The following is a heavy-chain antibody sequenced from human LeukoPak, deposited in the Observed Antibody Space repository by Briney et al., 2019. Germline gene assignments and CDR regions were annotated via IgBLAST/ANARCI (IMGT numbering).Heavy chain of an antibody. CDR3: ARDQGTVTPAPGLDY. Sequence: GGSLRLSCAASGFTFSSYSMNWVRRAPGKGLEWVSSISSSSSYIYYADSVKGRFTISRDNAKNSLYLQMNSLRAEDTAVYYCARDQGTVTPAPGLDYWGQGTLVTVSS. J-gene: IGHJ4*02. V-gene: IGHV3-21*01. CDR1: GFTFSSYS. CDR2: ISSSSSYI. D-gene: IGHD4-17*01.